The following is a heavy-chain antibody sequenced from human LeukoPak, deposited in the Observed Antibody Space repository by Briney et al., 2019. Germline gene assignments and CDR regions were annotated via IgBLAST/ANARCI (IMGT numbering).Heavy chain of an antibody. Sequence: GGSLRLSCAASGFTFSDYYMSWIRKAPGKGVEWVSYISSSGSTIYYADSVKGRFTISRDNAKNSLYLQMNSLRAEDTAVYYCARDLLGYGSGSYDYYYYMDVWGKGTTVTISS. CDR2: ISSSGSTI. D-gene: IGHD3-10*01. CDR1: GFTFSDYY. CDR3: ARDLLGYGSGSYDYYYYMDV. V-gene: IGHV3-11*01. J-gene: IGHJ6*03.